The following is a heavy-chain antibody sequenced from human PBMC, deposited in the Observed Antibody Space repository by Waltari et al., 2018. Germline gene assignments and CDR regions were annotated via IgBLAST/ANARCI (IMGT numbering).Heavy chain of an antibody. D-gene: IGHD1-1*01. J-gene: IGHJ4*02. CDR2: IYTSGST. V-gene: IGHV4-61*02. Sequence: QVQLQESGPGLVKPSQTLSLTCTVSGGSISSGSYYWSWIRQPAGKGLGWIGRIYTSGSTNYNPSLESRVTISVDTSKNQFSLKLSSVTAADTAVYYCARESVGWTTKYFDYWGQGTLVTVSS. CDR1: GGSISSGSYY. CDR3: ARESVGWTTKYFDY.